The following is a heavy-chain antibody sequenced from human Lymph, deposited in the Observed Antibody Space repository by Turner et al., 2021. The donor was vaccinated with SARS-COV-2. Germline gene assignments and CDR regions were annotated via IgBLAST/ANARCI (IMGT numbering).Heavy chain of an antibody. D-gene: IGHD4-17*01. CDR3: ARVLPYGDYFDF. J-gene: IGHJ4*02. Sequence: EVQLVESGGGLIQPGGSLMHSCAASGFTVSSNYISWVRQAPGKGLEWVSLIYSGGSTLYADSVKGRFTISRDNSKNTLYLQMNSLRADDTAVYYCARVLPYGDYFDFWGQGTLVTVSS. CDR1: GFTVSSNY. V-gene: IGHV3-53*01. CDR2: IYSGGST.